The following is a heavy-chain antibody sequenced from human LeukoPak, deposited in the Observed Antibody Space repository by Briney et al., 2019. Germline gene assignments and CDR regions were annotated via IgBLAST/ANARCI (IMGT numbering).Heavy chain of an antibody. J-gene: IGHJ4*02. CDR1: GYTFTSYV. CDR2: ISGYNGNT. Sequence: ASVKVSCKASGYTFTSYVINWVRQAPGQGLEWMGWISGYNGNTNYAQKLQGRVTMTTDTSTSTAYMELRSLRSDDTAVYYCAREGYSSSRNYFDYWGQGSLVTVSS. CDR3: AREGYSSSRNYFDY. V-gene: IGHV1-18*01. D-gene: IGHD6-13*01.